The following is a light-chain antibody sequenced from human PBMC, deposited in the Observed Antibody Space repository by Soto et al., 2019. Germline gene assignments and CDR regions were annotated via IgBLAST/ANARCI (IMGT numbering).Light chain of an antibody. Sequence: DIQMTQSPSTLSASVGDRVTITCRASQSVSSWLAWYQQKPGKAPKLLIYKASSLESGVPSRFSGSGSGTEFTLTISSLQPDDFATYYCQHFKSYLWTVGQGTKVEIK. CDR3: QHFKSYLWT. CDR1: QSVSSW. V-gene: IGKV1-5*03. J-gene: IGKJ1*01. CDR2: KAS.